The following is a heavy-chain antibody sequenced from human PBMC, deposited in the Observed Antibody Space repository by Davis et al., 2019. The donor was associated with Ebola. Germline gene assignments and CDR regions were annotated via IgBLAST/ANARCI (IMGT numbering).Heavy chain of an antibody. CDR3: ARLGLYGGSLGGLDV. J-gene: IGHJ6*02. CDR1: GFTFDDYA. Sequence: SLKISCAASGFTFDDYAMHWVRQAPGKGLEWVSGISWNSGSIGYADSVKGRFTISRDNAKNSVFLDMNNLRVGDTAVYYCARLGLYGGSLGGLDVWGQGTTVTVSS. CDR2: ISWNSGSI. V-gene: IGHV3-9*01. D-gene: IGHD1-26*01.